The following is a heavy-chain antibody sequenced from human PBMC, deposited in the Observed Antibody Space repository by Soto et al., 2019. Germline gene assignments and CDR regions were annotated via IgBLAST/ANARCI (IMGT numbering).Heavy chain of an antibody. CDR1: GFTFSSYS. V-gene: IGHV3-21*01. CDR2: ISSSSSYI. CDR3: VRDSQRYSGSYYDY. D-gene: IGHD1-26*01. Sequence: EVQLVESGGGLVKPGGSLRLSCAASGFTFSSYSMNWVRQAPGKGLEWVSSISSSSSYIYYADSVKGRFTISRDNAKNSLYLQMNSLRAEDTAVYYCVRDSQRYSGSYYDYWGQGTLVTVSS. J-gene: IGHJ4*02.